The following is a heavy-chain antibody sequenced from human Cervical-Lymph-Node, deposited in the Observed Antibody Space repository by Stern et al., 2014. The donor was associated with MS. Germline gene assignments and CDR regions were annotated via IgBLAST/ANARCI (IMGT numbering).Heavy chain of an antibody. CDR2: IWYDGSNE. CDR1: GFTFNKYG. J-gene: IGHJ4*02. Sequence: VQLVESGGGVVQPGTSLRLSCAASGFTFNKYGMHLVRQAPGTGLEWVAVIWYDGSNEDYADSVKGRFTISRDISKNSLYLQMNSLRVEDTAVYYCTRGDVQKYGDYWGQGTLVTVSS. D-gene: IGHD3-10*01. CDR3: TRGDVQKYGDY. V-gene: IGHV3-33*01.